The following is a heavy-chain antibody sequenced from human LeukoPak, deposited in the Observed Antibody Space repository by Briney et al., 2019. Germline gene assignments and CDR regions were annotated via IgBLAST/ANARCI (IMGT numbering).Heavy chain of an antibody. D-gene: IGHD3-22*01. CDR2: IYYSGST. V-gene: IGHV4-39*07. J-gene: IGHJ4*02. CDR3: ARYYHYYDSSGYLDY. CDR1: GGSISSSSYY. Sequence: SETLSLTCTVSGGSISSSSYYWGWIRQPPGKGLEWIGSIYYSGSTYYNPSLKSRVTISVDTSKNQFSLKLSSVTAADTAVYYCARYYHYYDSSGYLDYWGQGTLVTVSS.